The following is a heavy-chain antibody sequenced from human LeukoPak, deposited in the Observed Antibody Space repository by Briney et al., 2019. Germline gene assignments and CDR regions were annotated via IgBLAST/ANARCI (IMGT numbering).Heavy chain of an antibody. V-gene: IGHV1-8*03. J-gene: IGHJ3*02. Sequence: ASVKVSCKASGYTFTSYDINWVRQATGQGLEWMGWMNPNSGNTGYAQKFQGRVTITRNTSISTAYMELSSLRSEDTAVYYCARGMTTEGGIAAHDAFDIWGQGTMVTVSS. CDR3: ARGMTTEGGIAAHDAFDI. CDR2: MNPNSGNT. D-gene: IGHD6-13*01. CDR1: GYTFTSYD.